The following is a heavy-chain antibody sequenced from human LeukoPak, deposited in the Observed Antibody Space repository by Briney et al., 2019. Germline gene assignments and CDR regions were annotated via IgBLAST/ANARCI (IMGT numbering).Heavy chain of an antibody. CDR3: ARGPPMVRGVKFDY. V-gene: IGHV3-30*04. CDR2: ISYDGSNK. CDR1: GFTFSSYA. D-gene: IGHD3-10*01. Sequence: GGSLRLSCAASGFTFSSYAMHWVRQAPGKGLEWVAVISYDGSNKYYADSVKGRFTLSRDNSKNTLYLQMNSLRAEDTAVYYCARGPPMVRGVKFDYWGQGTLVTGSS. J-gene: IGHJ4*02.